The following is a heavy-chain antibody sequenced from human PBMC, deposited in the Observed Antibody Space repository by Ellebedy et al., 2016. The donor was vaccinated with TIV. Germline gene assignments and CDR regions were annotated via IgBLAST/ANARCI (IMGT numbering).Heavy chain of an antibody. D-gene: IGHD3-16*01. CDR2: LYRGGST. CDR3: ARWRGETGHFDY. V-gene: IGHV4-30-2*01. Sequence: MPSETLSLTCAVPGGSINSGAYSWSFIRQPPGKGLEWLGYLYRGGSTYYNTSLKSRVTISVDRSKNQFSLKLSSVTAADTAVDYCARWRGETGHFDYWGQGTLVTVAS. J-gene: IGHJ4*02. CDR1: GGSINSGAYS.